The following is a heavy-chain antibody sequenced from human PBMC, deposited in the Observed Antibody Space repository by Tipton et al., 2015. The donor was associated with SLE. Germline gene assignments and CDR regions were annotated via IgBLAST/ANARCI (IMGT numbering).Heavy chain of an antibody. D-gene: IGHD2-15*01. V-gene: IGHV4-59*04. CDR3: ARVVAVGATDYYDVDV. CDR1: GGSISGYY. CDR2: IYYSGTT. Sequence: TLSLTCTVSGGSISGYYWSWIRQPQGKGLEWIGSIYYSGTTYYNPSLKRRVIMSVDTSKTQFSLKLSSLTAADTAVYYCARVVAVGATDYYDVDVWGQGTTITVSS. J-gene: IGHJ6*02.